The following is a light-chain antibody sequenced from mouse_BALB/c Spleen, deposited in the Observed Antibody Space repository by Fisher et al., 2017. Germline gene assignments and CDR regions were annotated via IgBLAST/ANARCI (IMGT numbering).Light chain of an antibody. Sequence: IVITQSPAIMSASPGEKVTMTCSASSSVSYMYWYQQKPGSSPRLLIYDTSNLASGVPVRFSGSGSGTSYSLTISSVEAEDAATYYCQQRSSYPPTFGSGTKLEIK. CDR3: QQRSSYPPT. J-gene: IGKJ4*01. CDR1: SSVSY. CDR2: DTS. V-gene: IGKV4-55*01.